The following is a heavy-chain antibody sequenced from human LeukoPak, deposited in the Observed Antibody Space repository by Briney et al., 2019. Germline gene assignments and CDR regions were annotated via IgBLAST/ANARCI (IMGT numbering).Heavy chain of an antibody. CDR1: GFTFSNAW. J-gene: IGHJ3*01. Sequence: GGSLRLSCAASGFTFSNAWISWVRQAPGKGLEWVGRIKSKTDGGTTDYAAPVKGRFTISRDDSKNTLYLQMNSLKTEDTAVYYCTTGRVTIFGVIIETWGQGTMVTVSS. V-gene: IGHV3-15*01. CDR2: IKSKTDGGTT. CDR3: TTGRVTIFGVIIET. D-gene: IGHD3-3*01.